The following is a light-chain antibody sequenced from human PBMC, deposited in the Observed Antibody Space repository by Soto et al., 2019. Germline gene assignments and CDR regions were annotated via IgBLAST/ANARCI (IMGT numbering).Light chain of an antibody. J-gene: IGLJ3*02. Sequence: QSVLTQPPSASGTPGQRVTISCSGSSSNIGSNIVNWYQQLPGTAPKLLIYNDNQWPSGVPDRFSGSKSGTSASLAISGLLSEHDADYFCASWDDGLNGWVFGGGTKLTVL. CDR2: NDN. CDR1: SSNIGSNI. V-gene: IGLV1-44*01. CDR3: ASWDDGLNGWV.